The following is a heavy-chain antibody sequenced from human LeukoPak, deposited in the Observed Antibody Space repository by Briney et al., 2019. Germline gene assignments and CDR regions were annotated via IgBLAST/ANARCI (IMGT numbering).Heavy chain of an antibody. CDR3: ARDLAIAGVVISDS. CDR2: IYTSGST. Sequence: PSQALSLTCTVSGGSISSGSYYWSWIRQPAGKGLEWIGRIYTSGSTNYNPSLKSRVTISVDTSKNQFSLKLSSVTAADTAVFYCARDLAIAGVVISDSWGQGTLVTVSS. D-gene: IGHD3-22*01. CDR1: GGSISSGSYY. J-gene: IGHJ4*02. V-gene: IGHV4-61*02.